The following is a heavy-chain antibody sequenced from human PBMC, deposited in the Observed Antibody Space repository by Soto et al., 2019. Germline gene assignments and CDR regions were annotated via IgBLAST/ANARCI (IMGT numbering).Heavy chain of an antibody. J-gene: IGHJ6*03. CDR1: GFTFSSYS. D-gene: IGHD2-2*01. CDR2: ISSSSSYI. Sequence: GGSLRLSCAASGFTFSSYSMNWVRQAPGKGLEWVSSISSSSSYIYYADSVKGRFTISRDNAKNSLYLQMNSLRAEDTAVYYCARDNLYCSSTSCYAGGSYYYYYMDVWGKGTTVTVSS. CDR3: ARDNLYCSSTSCYAGGSYYYYYMDV. V-gene: IGHV3-21*01.